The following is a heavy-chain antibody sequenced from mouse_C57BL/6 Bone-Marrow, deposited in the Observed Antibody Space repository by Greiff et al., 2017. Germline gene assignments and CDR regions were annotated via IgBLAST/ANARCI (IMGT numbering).Heavy chain of an antibody. V-gene: IGHV3-6*01. CDR3: ARGDGYGLY. D-gene: IGHD2-2*01. J-gene: IGHJ3*01. CDR2: ISYDGSN. Sequence: ESGPGLVKPSQSLSLTCSVTGYSITSGYYWNWIRQFPGNKLEWMGYISYDGSNNYNPSLKNRISITRDTSKNQFFLKLNSVTTEDTATYYCARGDGYGLYWGQGTLVTVSA. CDR1: GYSITSGYY.